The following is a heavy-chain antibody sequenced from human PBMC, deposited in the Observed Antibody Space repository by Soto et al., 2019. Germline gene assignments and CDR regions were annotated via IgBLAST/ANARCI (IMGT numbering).Heavy chain of an antibody. CDR2: ISYDGSNK. J-gene: IGHJ5*02. CDR1: GFTFSSYA. D-gene: IGHD3-22*01. CDR3: ARENTAGYYDSSGYFDSSWFDP. V-gene: IGHV3-30-3*01. Sequence: GGSLRLSCAASGFTFSSYAMHWVRQAPGKGLEWVAVISYDGSNKYYADTVKGRFTISRDNSKNTLYLQMNSLRAEDTAVYYCARENTAGYYDSSGYFDSSWFDPWGQGTLVTVSS.